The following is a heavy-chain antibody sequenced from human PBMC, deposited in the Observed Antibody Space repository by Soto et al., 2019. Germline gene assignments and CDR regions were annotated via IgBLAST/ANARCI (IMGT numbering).Heavy chain of an antibody. J-gene: IGHJ4*02. D-gene: IGHD3-16*01. Sequence: GGSLRLSCAASGFTFSSYGMHWVRQAPGKGLEWVAVIWYDGSNKYYADSVKGRFTISRDNSKNTLYLQMNSLRAEDTAVYYCARDFSYYDYIWGSYTLFDYWGQGTLVTVSS. CDR3: ARDFSYYDYIWGSYTLFDY. CDR2: IWYDGSNK. CDR1: GFTFSSYG. V-gene: IGHV3-33*01.